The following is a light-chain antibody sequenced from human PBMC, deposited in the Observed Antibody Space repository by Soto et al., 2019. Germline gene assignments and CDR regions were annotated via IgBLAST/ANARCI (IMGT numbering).Light chain of an antibody. CDR3: SSYTSSSTL. CDR1: SSDVGVYNY. CDR2: DVS. V-gene: IGLV2-14*01. J-gene: IGLJ1*01. Sequence: QSVLTQPASVSGSPGRWITISCTGTSSDVGVYNYVSWYQQHPGKAPKLMIYDVSNRPSGVSNRFSGSKSGNTASLTISGLQAEDEADYYCSSYTSSSTLFGTGTKVTVL.